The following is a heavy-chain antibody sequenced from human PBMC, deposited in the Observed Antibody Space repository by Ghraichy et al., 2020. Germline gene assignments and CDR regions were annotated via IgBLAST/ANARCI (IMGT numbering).Heavy chain of an antibody. D-gene: IGHD3-3*01. V-gene: IGHV4-34*01. J-gene: IGHJ5*02. CDR3: ARGNRITIFGVVTPRGWWFDP. Sequence: SETLSLTCAVYGGSFSGYYWSWIRQPPGKGLEWIGEINHSGSTNYNPSLKSRVTISVDTSKNQFSLKLSSVTAADTAVYYCARGNRITIFGVVTPRGWWFDPWGQGTLVTVSS. CDR2: INHSGST. CDR1: GGSFSGYY.